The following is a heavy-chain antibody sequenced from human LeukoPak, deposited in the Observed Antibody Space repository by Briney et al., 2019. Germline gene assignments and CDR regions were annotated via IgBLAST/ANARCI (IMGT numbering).Heavy chain of an antibody. D-gene: IGHD2-2*01. CDR3: ARQGCSRTSCYSDY. V-gene: IGHV4-39*01. J-gene: IGHJ4*02. CDR1: GASISSSSYY. CDR2: VDYSGSP. Sequence: SETLSLTCSLSGASISSSSYYWGWIRQPPGKGLEWTGSVDYSGSPYYNPSLRSRVTISADTSKKQFSLKLSSVTAADTAVYYCARQGCSRTSCYSDYWGQGTLVTVSS.